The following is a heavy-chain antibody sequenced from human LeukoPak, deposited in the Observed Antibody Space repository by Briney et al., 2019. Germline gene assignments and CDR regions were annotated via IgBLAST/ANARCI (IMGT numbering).Heavy chain of an antibody. Sequence: ASVKVSCKASGGTFSSYAISWVRQAPGQGLEWMGGIIPIFGTANYAQKFQGRVTITADKSTSTAYMELSSLRSEDTAVYYCARAHAGSPGGHYFEYWGQGTLVTVSS. CDR2: IIPIFGTA. D-gene: IGHD1-26*01. J-gene: IGHJ4*02. CDR3: ARAHAGSPGGHYFEY. V-gene: IGHV1-69*06. CDR1: GGTFSSYA.